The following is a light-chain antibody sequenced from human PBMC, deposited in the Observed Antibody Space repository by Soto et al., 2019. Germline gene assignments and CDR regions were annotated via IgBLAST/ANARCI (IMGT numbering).Light chain of an antibody. CDR3: CSYAGSTTWV. CDR1: SSDVGSYNF. CDR2: EVS. V-gene: IGLV2-23*02. J-gene: IGLJ3*02. Sequence: QSALTQPASVSGSPGQSITISCTGTSSDVGSYNFVSWYQQHPGKAPKLMISEVSKRPSGVSNRFSGSKSGNTASLTISGLQAEDEGDHYCCSYAGSTTWVFGGGTKVTVL.